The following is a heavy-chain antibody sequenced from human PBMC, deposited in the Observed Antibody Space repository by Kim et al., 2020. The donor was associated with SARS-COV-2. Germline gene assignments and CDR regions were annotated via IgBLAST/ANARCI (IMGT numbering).Heavy chain of an antibody. CDR2: IIPIFGTA. CDR1: GGTFSSYA. D-gene: IGHD3-22*01. J-gene: IGHJ4*02. Sequence: SVKVSCKASGGTFSSYAISWVRQAPGQGLEWMGGIIPIFGTANYAQKFQGRVTITADESTSTAYMELSSLRSEDTAVYYCARGAQGQYYYDSSGYSSVDYFDYWGQGTLVTVSS. CDR3: ARGAQGQYYYDSSGYSSVDYFDY. V-gene: IGHV1-69*13.